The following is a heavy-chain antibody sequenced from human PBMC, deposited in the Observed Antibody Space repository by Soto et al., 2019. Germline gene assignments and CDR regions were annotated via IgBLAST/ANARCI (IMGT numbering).Heavy chain of an antibody. CDR3: TTDLVETARPFGY. J-gene: IGHJ4*02. Sequence: GGSLRLSWAASGFTFSNAWMRWVRQAPGKGMEWVGRIKSKTDGGTTYYASPVKCRFTISRDDSNNTLYLQMNSLKTEDTAVFYCTTDLVETARPFGYWGQGTLVTVSS. V-gene: IGHV3-15*01. D-gene: IGHD6-6*01. CDR1: GFTFSNAW. CDR2: IKSKTDGGTT.